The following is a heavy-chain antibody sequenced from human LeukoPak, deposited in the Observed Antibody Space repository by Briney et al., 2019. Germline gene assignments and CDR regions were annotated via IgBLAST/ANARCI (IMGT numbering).Heavy chain of an antibody. CDR3: ARDPSGYCSGGSCYRFDP. CDR1: GFTFSSYG. J-gene: IGHJ5*02. D-gene: IGHD2-15*01. Sequence: GRSLRLSCAASGFTFSSYGMHWVRQAPGKGLEGVAVISYDGSNKYYADSVKGRFTISRDNSKNTLYLQMNSLRAEDTAVYYCARDPSGYCSGGSCYRFDPWGQGTLVTVSA. V-gene: IGHV3-30*03. CDR2: ISYDGSNK.